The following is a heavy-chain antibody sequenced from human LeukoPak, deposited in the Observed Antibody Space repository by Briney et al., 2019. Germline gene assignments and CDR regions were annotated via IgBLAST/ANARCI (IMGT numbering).Heavy chain of an antibody. Sequence: GGSPRLSCAASGFTFSSYSMNWVRQAPGKGLEWVSSISSSSSYIYYADSVKGRFTISRDNAKNSLYLQMNSLRAKDTAVYSCARVKRVATIPTYDYWGQGTLVTVSS. V-gene: IGHV3-21*01. CDR1: GFTFSSYS. CDR3: ARVKRVATIPTYDY. J-gene: IGHJ4*02. CDR2: ISSSSSYI. D-gene: IGHD5-12*01.